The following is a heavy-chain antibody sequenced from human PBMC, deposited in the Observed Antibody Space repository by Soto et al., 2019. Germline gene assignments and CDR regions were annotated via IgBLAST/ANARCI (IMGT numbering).Heavy chain of an antibody. CDR3: AKSCIAAAGTDDYSYYGMDV. V-gene: IGHV3-9*01. CDR2: ISWNSGSI. Sequence: EVQLVESGGGLVQPGRSLRLSCAASGFTFDDYAMPWVRQAPGKGLEWVSGISWNSGSIGYADSVKGRFTISRDNAKNSLYLQMNSLRAEDTALYYCAKSCIAAAGTDDYSYYGMDVWGQGTTVTVSS. D-gene: IGHD6-13*01. CDR1: GFTFDDYA. J-gene: IGHJ6*02.